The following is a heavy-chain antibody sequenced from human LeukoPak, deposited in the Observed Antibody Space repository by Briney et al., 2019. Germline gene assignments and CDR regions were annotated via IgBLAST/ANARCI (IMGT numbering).Heavy chain of an antibody. CDR3: AKDTPRYCSSTSCLYDAFDI. D-gene: IGHD2-2*01. V-gene: IGHV3-23*01. J-gene: IGHJ3*02. CDR2: ISGSGGST. Sequence: GGSLRLSCAASGFTFSSYAMSWVRQAPGKGLEWVSAISGSGGSTYYADSVKGRFTISRDNSKNTLYLQMNSLRAEDTAVYYCAKDTPRYCSSTSCLYDAFDIWGQGTMVTVSS. CDR1: GFTFSSYA.